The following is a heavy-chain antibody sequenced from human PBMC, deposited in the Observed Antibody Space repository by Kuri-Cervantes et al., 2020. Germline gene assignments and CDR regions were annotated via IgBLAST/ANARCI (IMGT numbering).Heavy chain of an antibody. J-gene: IGHJ6*03. Sequence: GGSLRLSCAASGFTFSSYEMNWVRQAPGKGLEWVSGISWNSGSIGYADSVKGRFTIPRDNAKNSLYLQMNSLRAEDTALYYCAKAAYYYYMDVWGKGTTVTVSS. CDR2: ISWNSGSI. CDR1: GFTFSSYE. CDR3: AKAAYYYYMDV. V-gene: IGHV3-9*01. D-gene: IGHD2-15*01.